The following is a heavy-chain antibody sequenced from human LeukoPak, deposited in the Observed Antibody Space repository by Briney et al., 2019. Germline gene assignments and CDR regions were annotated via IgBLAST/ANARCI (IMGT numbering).Heavy chain of an antibody. D-gene: IGHD4-11*01. Sequence: PGESLRLSCAASGFIFNRYSMNWVRQAPGKGLEWVSSISGDLRHISYADSLKSRFTISRDNAKTSVFLQMNSLRAEDTAIYYCSKTDGQQYFFPHWGQGTLVTVSS. CDR1: GFIFNRYS. V-gene: IGHV3-21*01. CDR3: SKTDGQQYFFPH. CDR2: ISGDLRHI. J-gene: IGHJ1*01.